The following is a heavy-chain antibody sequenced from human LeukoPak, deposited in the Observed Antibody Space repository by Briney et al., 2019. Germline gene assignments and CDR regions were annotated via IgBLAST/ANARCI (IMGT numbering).Heavy chain of an antibody. Sequence: SVKVSCKASGGTFNSYAISWVRQAPGQGLEWMGGIIPIFGTANYAQKLQGRVTITADESTSTACMELSSLRYEDAAVYYCARGEMATIRMGLYYYGMDVWGQGTTVTVSS. CDR2: IIPIFGTA. D-gene: IGHD5-24*01. J-gene: IGHJ6*02. CDR3: ARGEMATIRMGLYYYGMDV. CDR1: GGTFNSYA. V-gene: IGHV1-69*13.